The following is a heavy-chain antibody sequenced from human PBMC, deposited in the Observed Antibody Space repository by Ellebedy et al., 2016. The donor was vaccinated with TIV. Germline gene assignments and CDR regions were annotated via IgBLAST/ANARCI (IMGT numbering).Heavy chain of an antibody. V-gene: IGHV3-23*01. CDR1: GFIFSAHG. CDR2: ISGSGDDT. Sequence: GGSLRLXXAASGFIFSAHGMSWVRQAPGKGPEWVSSISGSGDDTYYADSVKDRFVISRDNSRDTLFLQLNRVSAGDTAVYFCARDRLTRDFGDYILWGQGSLVTVTS. J-gene: IGHJ4*02. D-gene: IGHD4-17*01. CDR3: ARDRLTRDFGDYIL.